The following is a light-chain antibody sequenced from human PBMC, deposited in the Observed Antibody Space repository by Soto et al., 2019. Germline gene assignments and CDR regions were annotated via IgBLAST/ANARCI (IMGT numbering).Light chain of an antibody. CDR3: ATWDDSLIGLV. J-gene: IGLJ3*02. CDR2: NNN. V-gene: IGLV1-44*01. Sequence: QSVLTQPPSASGTPGQRVTIPCSGSSSNIGSNFVNWYQQLPGTAPKLLMYNNNQRPSGVPDRFSGSKSGTSASLAISGLQSEDEADYHCATWDDSLIGLVFGGGTKRTVL. CDR1: SSNIGSNF.